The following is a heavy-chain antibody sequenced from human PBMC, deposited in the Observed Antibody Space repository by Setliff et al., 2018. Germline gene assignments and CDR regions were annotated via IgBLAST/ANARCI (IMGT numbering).Heavy chain of an antibody. CDR1: GYTFTSYA. CDR2: INAGNGNT. CDR3: ARDGIAARPGADY. Sequence: ASVKVSCKASGYTFTSYAMHWVRQAPGQRLEWMGWINAGNGNTKYSQKFQGRVTITRDTSASTAYMELSSLRSEDTAVYYSARDGIAARPGADYWGQGTLVTVSS. V-gene: IGHV1-3*01. J-gene: IGHJ4*02. D-gene: IGHD6-6*01.